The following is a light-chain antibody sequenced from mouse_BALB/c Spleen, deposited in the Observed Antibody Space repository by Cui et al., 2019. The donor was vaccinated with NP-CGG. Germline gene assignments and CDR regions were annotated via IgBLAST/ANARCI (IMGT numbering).Light chain of an antibody. CDR2: GTN. Sequence: QAVVNQESALTTSHGETVTLTCRSSTGAVTTSNYANWFQEKPDHLFTGLIGGTNNRAPGVPARFSGSLIGDKAALTITGAQTEDEAIYFCALWYSNHWVFGGGTKLTVL. CDR1: TGAVTTSNY. V-gene: IGLV1*01. J-gene: IGLJ1*01. CDR3: ALWYSNHWV.